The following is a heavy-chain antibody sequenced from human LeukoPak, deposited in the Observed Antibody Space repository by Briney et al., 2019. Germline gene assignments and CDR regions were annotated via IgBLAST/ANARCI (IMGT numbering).Heavy chain of an antibody. Sequence: ASVKVSCKASGYTFTSYDINWVRQATGRGLEWMGWMNPNSGNTGYAQKFQGRVTMTRNTSISTAYMELSSLRSEDTAVYYCARSPKGELRDSGYDHGFDYWGQGTLVTVSS. V-gene: IGHV1-8*01. J-gene: IGHJ4*02. CDR2: MNPNSGNT. CDR3: ARSPKGELRDSGYDHGFDY. CDR1: GYTFTSYD. D-gene: IGHD5-12*01.